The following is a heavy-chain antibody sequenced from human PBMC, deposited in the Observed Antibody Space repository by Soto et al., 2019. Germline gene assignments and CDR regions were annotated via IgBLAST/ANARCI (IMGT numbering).Heavy chain of an antibody. J-gene: IGHJ6*02. Sequence: PSETLSLTCAVSGGSISSGGYSWSWIRQPPGKGLEWIGYIYHSGSTYYNPSLKSRVTISVDRSKNQFSLKLSSVTAADTAVYYCARESPGHYYGMDVWGQGTTVTVSS. V-gene: IGHV4-30-2*01. CDR2: IYHSGST. CDR1: GGSISSGGYS. CDR3: ARESPGHYYGMDV.